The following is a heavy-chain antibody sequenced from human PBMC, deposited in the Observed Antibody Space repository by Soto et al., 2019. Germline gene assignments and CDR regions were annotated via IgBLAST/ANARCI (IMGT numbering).Heavy chain of an antibody. CDR2: IIPILGIA. Sequence: QVQLVQSGAEVKKPGSSVKVSCKASGGTFSSYTISWVLQAPGQGLEWMGRIIPILGIANYAQKFQGRVTLTADKSTSTAYMALSSLRSEDTAVYYCALTTPAEYFQQWGQGTLVTVSS. CDR3: ALTTPAEYFQQ. CDR1: GGTFSSYT. J-gene: IGHJ1*01. V-gene: IGHV1-69*02. D-gene: IGHD1-1*01.